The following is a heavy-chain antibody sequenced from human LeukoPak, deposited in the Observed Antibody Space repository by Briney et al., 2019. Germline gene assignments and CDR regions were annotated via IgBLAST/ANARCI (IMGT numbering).Heavy chain of an antibody. J-gene: IGHJ5*02. CDR1: GYTFTSYY. Sequence: ASVKLSCKSSGYTFTSYYMHWGRHAPGQGHGRMGIINPSGGSTSYAQKFYGRLTMTRDTSTSTVYIELSSLRSEDTAVYYWSRDKAGKLVRWFVPWGQGTLVAVSS. D-gene: IGHD6-6*01. V-gene: IGHV1-46*01. CDR2: INPSGGST. CDR3: SRDKAGKLVRWFVP.